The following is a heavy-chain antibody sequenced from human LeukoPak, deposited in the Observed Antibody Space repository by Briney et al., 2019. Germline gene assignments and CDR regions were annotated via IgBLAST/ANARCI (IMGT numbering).Heavy chain of an antibody. D-gene: IGHD3-16*02. CDR1: GGSISSSSYY. CDR3: ARSYPSKGGLYYFDY. CDR2: IYYSGST. Sequence: SETLSLTCTVSGGSISSSSYYWGWIRQPPGKGLEWIGSIYYSGSTYYNPSLKSRVTISVDTSKNQFSLKLSSVTAADTAVYYCARSYPSKGGLYYFDYWGQGTLVTVSS. J-gene: IGHJ4*02. V-gene: IGHV4-39*01.